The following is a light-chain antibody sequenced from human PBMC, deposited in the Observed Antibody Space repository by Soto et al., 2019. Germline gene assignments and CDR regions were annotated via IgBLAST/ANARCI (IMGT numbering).Light chain of an antibody. V-gene: IGKV3-20*01. J-gene: IGKJ4*01. Sequence: EVVLTQSPGTLSLSPGERATLSCRASQAVSSILLAWYQQKPGQAPRLLIYGASSRPTGIPDSFSGSGSGTDFTLTVSRLEPEDFAVYYFQQHGTSPTFGGGTKVEIK. CDR1: QAVSSIL. CDR2: GAS. CDR3: QQHGTSPT.